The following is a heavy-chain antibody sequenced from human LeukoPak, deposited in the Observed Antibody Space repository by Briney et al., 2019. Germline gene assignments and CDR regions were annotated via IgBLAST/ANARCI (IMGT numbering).Heavy chain of an antibody. V-gene: IGHV1-69*13. J-gene: IGHJ4*02. Sequence: SVKVSCKASGGTFSSYAISWVRQAPGQGLEWMGGIIPIFGTANYAQKFQGRVTITADESTSTAYMELSSLRSEDTAVYYCGGQYYYDSSGYYPHMDVWGQGTLVTVSS. CDR2: IIPIFGTA. CDR1: GGTFSSYA. D-gene: IGHD3-22*01. CDR3: GGQYYYDSSGYYPHMDV.